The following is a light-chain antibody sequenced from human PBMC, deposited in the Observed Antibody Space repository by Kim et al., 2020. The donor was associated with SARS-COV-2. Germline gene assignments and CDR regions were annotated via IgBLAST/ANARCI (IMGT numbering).Light chain of an antibody. CDR1: AGAVTSGYY. CDR2: TAS. Sequence: PGRTVTLTCASNAGAVTSGYYPNWFQLKPGQAPRSMIHTASGRHSWTPARFSGSLRGGKAALTLSGVQPEDEAEYYCLLYYGGVWVFGGGTQLTVL. V-gene: IGLV7-43*01. CDR3: LLYYGGVWV. J-gene: IGLJ3*02.